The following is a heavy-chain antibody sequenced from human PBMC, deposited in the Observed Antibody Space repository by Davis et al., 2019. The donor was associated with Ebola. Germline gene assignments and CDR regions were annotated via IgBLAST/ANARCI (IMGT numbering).Heavy chain of an antibody. J-gene: IGHJ4*02. Sequence: SETLSLTCTVSGGSISSSSYYWGWIRQPPGKGLEWIGSIYYSGSTYYNPSLKSRVTISVDTSKNQFSLKLSSVTAADTAVYYCARGGLPEYCTGGVCYTWGYFDYWGQGTLVTVSS. CDR3: ARGGLPEYCTGGVCYTWGYFDY. D-gene: IGHD2-8*02. CDR2: IYYSGST. V-gene: IGHV4-39*07. CDR1: GGSISSSSYY.